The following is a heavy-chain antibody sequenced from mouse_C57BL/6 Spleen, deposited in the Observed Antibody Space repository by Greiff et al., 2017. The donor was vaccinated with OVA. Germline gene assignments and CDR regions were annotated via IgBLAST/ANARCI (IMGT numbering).Heavy chain of an antibody. CDR1: GFSLSTSGMG. CDR3: ARSRSSEAMDY. D-gene: IGHD3-2*02. Sequence: QVTLKESGPGILQSSQTLSLTCSFSGFSLSTSGMGVSWIRQPSGKGLEWLAHIYWDDDKRYNPSLKSRLTISKDTSRNQVFLKITSVDTADTATYYCARSRSSEAMDYWGQGTSVTVSS. V-gene: IGHV8-12*01. J-gene: IGHJ4*01. CDR2: IYWDDDK.